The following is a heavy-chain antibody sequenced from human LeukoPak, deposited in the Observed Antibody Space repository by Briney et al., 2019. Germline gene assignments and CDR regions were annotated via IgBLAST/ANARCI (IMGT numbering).Heavy chain of an antibody. J-gene: IGHJ5*02. D-gene: IGHD6-19*01. CDR1: GGSISSYY. V-gene: IGHV4-59*12. Sequence: PSETLSLTCTVSGGSISSYYWSWIRQPPGKGLEWIGYIYYSGSTNYNPSLKSRVTISVDTSKNQFSLKLSSVTAADTAVYYCAGISVTGGDWFDPWGQGIVVTVSS. CDR2: IYYSGST. CDR3: AGISVTGGDWFDP.